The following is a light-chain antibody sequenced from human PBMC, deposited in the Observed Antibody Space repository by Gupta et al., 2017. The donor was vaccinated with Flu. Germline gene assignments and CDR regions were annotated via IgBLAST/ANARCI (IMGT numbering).Light chain of an antibody. Sequence: SLSAPVEDRATFTRATRHSINRYLDWYQHNPGKAPKLLIYGASSRATGIPERFSGSGSGTDFTLTISRLQPEDFAVYTCQQCEGTPRTFGQGTKVEIK. CDR1: HSINRY. J-gene: IGKJ1*01. CDR2: GAS. V-gene: IGKV1-39*01. CDR3: QQCEGTPRT.